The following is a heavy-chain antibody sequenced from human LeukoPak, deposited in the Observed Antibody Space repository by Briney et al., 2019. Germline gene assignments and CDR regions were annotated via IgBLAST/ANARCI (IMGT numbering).Heavy chain of an antibody. CDR1: GLITDDYA. D-gene: IGHD6-25*01. Sequence: GGSLRLSCAAPGLITDDYAIHWVRQAPGKGLEWVSLISGDGGSTFYADSVRGRFTISRDNSKNSLSLKMSSLRNEDTALYFCVRESETSGWFDHWGQGTLVTVSS. J-gene: IGHJ5*02. V-gene: IGHV3-43*02. CDR3: VRESETSGWFDH. CDR2: ISGDGGST.